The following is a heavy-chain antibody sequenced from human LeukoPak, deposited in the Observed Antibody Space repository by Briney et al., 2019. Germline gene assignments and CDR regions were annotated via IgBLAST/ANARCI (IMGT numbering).Heavy chain of an antibody. CDR3: ASGDILTAYYDY. V-gene: IGHV4-38-2*01. D-gene: IGHD3-9*01. CDR1: GYSISSTNW. Sequence: PSETLSLTCAVSGYSISSTNWWGWIRQPPGKGLEWIGSIYYSGSTYYNPSLKSRVTISVDTSKNQFSLKLSSVTAADTAVYYCASGDILTAYYDYWGQGTLVTVSS. CDR2: IYYSGST. J-gene: IGHJ4*02.